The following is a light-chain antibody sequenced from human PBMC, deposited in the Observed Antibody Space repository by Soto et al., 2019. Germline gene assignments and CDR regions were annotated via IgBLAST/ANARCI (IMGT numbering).Light chain of an antibody. CDR1: SSDVGSYNL. CDR2: DVT. Sequence: QAVVTQPASVSGSPGQSVTLSCTGTSSDVGSYNLVSWYQQYPGKAPKLMIYDVTKRPSGVSNRFSGSKSGNTASLTISGLQAEDEADYYCCSYASGSTVVFGGGTKLTVL. CDR3: CSYASGSTVV. V-gene: IGLV2-23*02. J-gene: IGLJ2*01.